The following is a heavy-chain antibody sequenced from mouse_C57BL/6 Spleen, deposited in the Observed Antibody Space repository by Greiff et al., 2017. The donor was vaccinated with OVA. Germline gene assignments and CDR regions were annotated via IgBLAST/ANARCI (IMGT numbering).Heavy chain of an antibody. CDR3: ARADYYGPFDY. J-gene: IGHJ2*01. Sequence: EVQRVESGPGLVKPSQSLSLTCSVTGYSITSGYYWNWIRQFPGNKLEWMGYISYDGSNNYNPSLKNRISITRDTSKNQFFLKLNSVTTEDTATYYCARADYYGPFDYWGQGTTLTVSS. CDR2: ISYDGSN. V-gene: IGHV3-6*01. D-gene: IGHD1-1*01. CDR1: GYSITSGYY.